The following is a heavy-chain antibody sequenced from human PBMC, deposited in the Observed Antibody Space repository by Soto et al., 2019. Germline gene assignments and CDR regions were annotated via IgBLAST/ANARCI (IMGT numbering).Heavy chain of an antibody. CDR1: GASIRSSNW. Sequence: QVQLQESGPGLVKPSGTLSLTCAVSGASIRSSNWWSWVRQPPVKGLEWIVGIYHSGSTNSNPSLKGRVTIAVDMFTNQCSLKLISVTAADTAVYDCPRVTVTTGFDYWGQGTLVTVSS. V-gene: IGHV4-4*02. CDR2: IYHSGST. CDR3: PRVTVTTGFDY. D-gene: IGHD4-17*01. J-gene: IGHJ4*02.